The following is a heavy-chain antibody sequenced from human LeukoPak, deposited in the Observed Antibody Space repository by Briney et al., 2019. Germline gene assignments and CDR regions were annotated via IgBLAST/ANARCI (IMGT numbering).Heavy chain of an antibody. CDR1: GFTFSSYW. Sequence: PGGSLRLSCAASGFTFSSYWMSWVRQAPGKGLEWVANIKQDGSEKYYVDSVKGRFTISRDNAKNSLYLQINSLRAEDTAVYYCARELHHDFWSGYYPAYYFDYWGQGTLVTVSS. D-gene: IGHD3-3*01. J-gene: IGHJ4*02. CDR2: IKQDGSEK. CDR3: ARELHHDFWSGYYPAYYFDY. V-gene: IGHV3-7*01.